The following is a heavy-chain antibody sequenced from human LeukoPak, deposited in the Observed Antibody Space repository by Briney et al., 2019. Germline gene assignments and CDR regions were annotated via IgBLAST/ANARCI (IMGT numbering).Heavy chain of an antibody. D-gene: IGHD5-18*01. CDR1: GFTFSTYW. J-gene: IGHJ4*02. Sequence: GGSLRLSCAASGFTFSTYWMHWARQVPGKGVVWVSRINSNGNTTPYADSVKGRFTISRDNAKNTLFLQMNSLRAEDTAVYYCARGGGNSYAPVDYWGQGTLVTVSS. V-gene: IGHV3-74*01. CDR3: ARGGGNSYAPVDY. CDR2: INSNGNTT.